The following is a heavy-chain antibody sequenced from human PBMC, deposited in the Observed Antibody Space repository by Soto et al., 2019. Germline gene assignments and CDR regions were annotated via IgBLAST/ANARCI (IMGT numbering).Heavy chain of an antibody. J-gene: IGHJ4*02. V-gene: IGHV1-18*01. CDR2: ISAYSGAR. D-gene: IGHD4-17*01. CDR1: GYTFTGYG. CDR3: ARPSGGYGDYALSLAY. Sequence: QVQLVQSGAEVKKPGASVKVSCKASGYTFTGYGISWVRQAPGQGLEWMGWISAYSGARIYAPTPQRRLTMTTDTPTNTAYMELRSLRSNDTAVYYCARPSGGYGDYALSLAYWGQGTLVTVSS.